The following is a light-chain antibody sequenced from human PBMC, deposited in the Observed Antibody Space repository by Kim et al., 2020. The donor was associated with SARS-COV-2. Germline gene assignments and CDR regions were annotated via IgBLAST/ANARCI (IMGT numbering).Light chain of an antibody. Sequence: VSAGERATLSCTASQSVSCNLAWYQQKPGQAPRLLISAASTRATGIPVRFSGGGSGTDFTLTISSLQSEDCAVYYCQQYEKWPRTFGQGTKVDIK. CDR1: QSVSCN. J-gene: IGKJ1*01. CDR3: QQYEKWPRT. CDR2: AAS. V-gene: IGKV3-15*01.